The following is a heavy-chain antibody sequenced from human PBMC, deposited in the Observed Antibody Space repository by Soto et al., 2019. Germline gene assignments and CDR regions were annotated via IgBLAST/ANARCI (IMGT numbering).Heavy chain of an antibody. CDR2: IIPIFGTA. CDR1: GGTFSSYA. CDR3: AREDTARVGADGYYYYGMDV. J-gene: IGHJ6*02. Sequence: QVQLVQSGAEVKKPGSSVKVSCKSSGGTFSSYAISWVRQAPGQGLEWMGGIIPIFGTANYAQKFQGRVTITADDSKSTAYMELSSLRSEDTAVYYCAREDTARVGADGYYYYGMDVWGQGTTVTVSS. D-gene: IGHD5-18*01. V-gene: IGHV1-69*01.